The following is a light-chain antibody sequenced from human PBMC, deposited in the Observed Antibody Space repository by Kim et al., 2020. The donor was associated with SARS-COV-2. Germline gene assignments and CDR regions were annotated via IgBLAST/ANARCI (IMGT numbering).Light chain of an antibody. V-gene: IGKV1-5*01. CDR3: QEYKSDSWT. Sequence: GDRVTITCRASQSINIWLAWYQQKPGKAPNLLIYDASNLESGVPSRFSSSGSGTQFTLTISSLQPDDFATYYCQEYKSDSWTFGQGTKVDIK. CDR2: DAS. J-gene: IGKJ1*01. CDR1: QSINIW.